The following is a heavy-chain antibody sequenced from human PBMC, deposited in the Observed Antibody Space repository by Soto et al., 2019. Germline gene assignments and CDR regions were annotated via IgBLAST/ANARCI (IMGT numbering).Heavy chain of an antibody. J-gene: IGHJ5*02. CDR1: GFTFNNYG. CDR2: IWFDGSNT. CDR3: ARDSDYGSNSAWLDP. V-gene: IGHV3-33*01. Sequence: GGSLRLSCAASGFTFNNYGMHWVRQAPGKGLEWVAAIWFDGSNTHYADSVKGRFTVSRDNSKNTLDLQMNSLRGEDTAVYYCARDSDYGSNSAWLDPWGQGTLVTVSS. D-gene: IGHD4-17*01.